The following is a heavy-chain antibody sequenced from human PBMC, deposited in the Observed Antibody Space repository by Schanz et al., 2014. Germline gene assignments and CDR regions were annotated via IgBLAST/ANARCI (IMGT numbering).Heavy chain of an antibody. Sequence: QVRLVQSGAEAKKPGASVRVSCKVLGYALTTYGISWVRQAPGQGPDFMGWISTFRDEDTDSAQRFQGRLTMTTDTTTSPAFMKLRCMESDGSAVEYCARGGCGSACSDRDFARFDSWGQGTLVTVSS. D-gene: IGHD6-19*01. CDR3: ARGGCGSACSDRDFARFDS. CDR2: ISTFRDEDT. J-gene: IGHJ4*02. CDR1: GYALTTYG. V-gene: IGHV1-18*01.